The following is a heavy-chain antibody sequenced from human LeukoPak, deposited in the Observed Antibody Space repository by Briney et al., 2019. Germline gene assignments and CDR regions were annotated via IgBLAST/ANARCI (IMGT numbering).Heavy chain of an antibody. D-gene: IGHD5-24*01. V-gene: IGHV1-69*01. CDR1: GGTFSSYA. CDR2: IIPIFGTA. J-gene: IGHJ5*02. CDR3: ARHEGDGYNSLGWFDP. Sequence: SVKVSCKASGGTFSSYAISWVRQAPGQGLEWMGGIIPIFGTANYAQKFQGRVTITADESTSTAYMELSSLRSEDTAVYYCARHEGDGYNSLGWFDPWGQGTLVTVSS.